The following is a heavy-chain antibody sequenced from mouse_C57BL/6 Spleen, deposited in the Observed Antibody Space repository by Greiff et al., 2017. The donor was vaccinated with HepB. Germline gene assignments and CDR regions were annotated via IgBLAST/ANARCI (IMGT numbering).Heavy chain of an antibody. D-gene: IGHD1-1*01. CDR1: GFTFSSYG. Sequence: EVMLVESGGDLVKPGGSLKLSCAASGFTFSSYGMSWVRQTPDKRLEWVATISSGGSYTYYPDSVKGRFTISRDNAKNTLYLQMSSLKSEDTAMYYCARGAYYGSSYYAMDYWGQGTSVTVSS. J-gene: IGHJ4*01. CDR2: ISSGGSYT. CDR3: ARGAYYGSSYYAMDY. V-gene: IGHV5-6*02.